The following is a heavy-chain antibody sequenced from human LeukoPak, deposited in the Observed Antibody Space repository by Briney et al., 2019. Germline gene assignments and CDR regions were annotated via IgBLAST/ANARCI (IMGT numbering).Heavy chain of an antibody. D-gene: IGHD3-22*01. V-gene: IGHV4-39*07. CDR3: ARGSGYYYGDFDY. Sequence: SETLSLTCTVSGGSISSSSYYWGWIRQPPGKGLEWIGSIYYSGRIYYNPSLKSRVTLSVDTSKNQFSLKLSSVTAADTAFYYCARGSGYYYGDFDYWGQGTLVSVSS. J-gene: IGHJ4*02. CDR2: IYYSGRI. CDR1: GGSISSSSYY.